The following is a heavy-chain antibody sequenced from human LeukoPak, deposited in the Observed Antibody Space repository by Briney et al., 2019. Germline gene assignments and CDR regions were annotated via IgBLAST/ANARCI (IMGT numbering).Heavy chain of an antibody. J-gene: IGHJ4*02. CDR3: ARDPYSNYFDY. CDR2: INPNNAGT. CDR1: GYTFTGYY. D-gene: IGHD5-18*01. Sequence: ASVKVSCKASGYTFTGYYMHWVRQAPGQGLEWMGWINPNNAGTNYAQKFQGRVAMNRDTSISTAYMELNRLRSDDTAVYYCARDPYSNYFDYWGQGTLVTVSS. V-gene: IGHV1-2*02.